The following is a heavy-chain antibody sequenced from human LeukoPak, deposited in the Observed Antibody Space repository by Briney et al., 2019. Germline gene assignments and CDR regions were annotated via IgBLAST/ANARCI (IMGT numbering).Heavy chain of an antibody. CDR1: GFTFSSYG. CDR3: ARSLVVGATYPYH. J-gene: IGHJ5*02. V-gene: IGHV3-48*01. D-gene: IGHD1-26*01. Sequence: QPGGSLRLSCAASGFTFSSYGMTWVRQAPGKGLEWVSYISSSSSTIYYADSVKGRFTISRDNAKNSLYLQLNSLRAEDTAVYYCARSLVVGATYPYHWGLGTLVIVSS. CDR2: ISSSSSTI.